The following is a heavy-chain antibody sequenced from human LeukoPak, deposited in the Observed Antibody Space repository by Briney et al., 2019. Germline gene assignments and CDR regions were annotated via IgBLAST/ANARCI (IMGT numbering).Heavy chain of an antibody. Sequence: SETLSLTCTVSGGSISGYYWSWIRQPPGKGLEWIGFIYSSGSTNYNPSLRSRVTISVDTSKNQFSLKLRSVIAADTAVYYCARGSGSQRAFDIWGQGTMVTVSS. CDR3: ARGSGSQRAFDI. CDR1: GGSISGYY. D-gene: IGHD1-26*01. J-gene: IGHJ3*02. V-gene: IGHV4-59*01. CDR2: IYSSGST.